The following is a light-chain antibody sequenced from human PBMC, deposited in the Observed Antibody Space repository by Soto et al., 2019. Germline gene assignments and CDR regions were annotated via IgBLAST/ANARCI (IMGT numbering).Light chain of an antibody. Sequence: QSALTQPASVSGSPGQSITISCTGTNSDVGGYNFVSWYQQHPGKAPKLMIYDVSNRPSGVSNRFSGSKSGNTASLNISGLQAADEADYYCSSYTSSSIPYVFGIGTKLTVL. CDR3: SSYTSSSIPYV. CDR2: DVS. J-gene: IGLJ1*01. V-gene: IGLV2-14*01. CDR1: NSDVGGYNF.